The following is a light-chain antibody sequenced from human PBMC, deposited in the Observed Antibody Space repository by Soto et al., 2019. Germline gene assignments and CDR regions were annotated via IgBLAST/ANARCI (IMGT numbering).Light chain of an antibody. CDR3: QEYNNWHPIT. Sequence: DIQMTQSPSTLSASVGDRVTITCRASQSISTWLAWYQQKPGKAPKLLIYDASSLESGVPSRFSGSGSGTEFTLTITSLQSEDFAVYYCQEYNNWHPITFGGGTKVDIK. CDR1: QSISTW. V-gene: IGKV1-5*01. CDR2: DAS. J-gene: IGKJ4*01.